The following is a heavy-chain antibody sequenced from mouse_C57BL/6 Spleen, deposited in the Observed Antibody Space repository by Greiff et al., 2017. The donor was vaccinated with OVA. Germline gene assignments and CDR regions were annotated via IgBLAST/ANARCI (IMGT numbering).Heavy chain of an antibody. V-gene: IGHV1-26*01. Sequence: EVQLQQSGPELVKPGASVKISCKASGYTFTDYYMNWVKQSHGKSLEWIGDINPNNGGTSYNQKFKGKATLTVDKSSSTAYMELRSLTSEDSAVYYCARRDVVDWYFDVWGTGTTVTVSS. CDR1: GYTFTDYY. J-gene: IGHJ1*03. CDR3: ARRDVVDWYFDV. CDR2: INPNNGGT. D-gene: IGHD1-1*01.